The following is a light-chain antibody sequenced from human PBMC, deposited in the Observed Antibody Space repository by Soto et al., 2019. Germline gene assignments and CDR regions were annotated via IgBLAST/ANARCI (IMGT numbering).Light chain of an antibody. V-gene: IGKV4-1*01. J-gene: IGKJ2*01. CDR1: QSVLFSLNNKNY. Sequence: DVVMTQFPDSLAVSLGERATIKCKSSQSVLFSLNNKNYLAWYQQRPGQPPKLLTSWASTRESGVPERFSGSGSGTDFTLTIDNLQAEDVAVYYCQQYVSSLPTFGQGTKLEI. CDR2: WAS. CDR3: QQYVSSLPT.